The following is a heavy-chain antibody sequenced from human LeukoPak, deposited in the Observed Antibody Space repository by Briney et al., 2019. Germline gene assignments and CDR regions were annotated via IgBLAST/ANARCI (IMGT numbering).Heavy chain of an antibody. V-gene: IGHV3-7*04. CDR3: ARGLLVAPGIDY. J-gene: IGHJ4*02. CDR1: GFTFSSYC. Sequence: PGGSLRLSCAASGFTFSSYCMSWVRQAPGKGLEWVANIKHDGSEKNYVDSVKGRFTISRDNAKNSLYLQMNSLRAEDTAVYYCARGLLVAPGIDYWGQGALVTVSS. D-gene: IGHD2-2*01. CDR2: IKHDGSEK.